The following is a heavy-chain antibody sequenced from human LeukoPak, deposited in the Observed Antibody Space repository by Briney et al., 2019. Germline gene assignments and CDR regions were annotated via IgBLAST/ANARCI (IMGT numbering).Heavy chain of an antibody. V-gene: IGHV3-23*01. CDR3: AKYCGGDCYSRLSPGNYYYYGMDV. CDR2: ISGSGGST. Sequence: PGGSLRLSCAASGFTFSSYAMSWVRQAPGKGLQWVSAISGSGGSTFYADSVKGRFTISRDNSKNTLYLQMNSLRAEDTAVYYCAKYCGGDCYSRLSPGNYYYYGMDVWGQGTTVTVSS. J-gene: IGHJ6*02. CDR1: GFTFSSYA. D-gene: IGHD2-21*02.